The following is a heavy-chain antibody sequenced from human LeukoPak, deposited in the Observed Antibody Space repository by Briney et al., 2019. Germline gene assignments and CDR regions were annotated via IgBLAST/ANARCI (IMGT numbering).Heavy chain of an antibody. CDR2: IDHSGST. J-gene: IGHJ4*02. CDR1: GGSFSGYY. D-gene: IGHD2-2*01. V-gene: IGHV4-34*01. CDR3: ARGHVGYCSSTSCYEFDY. Sequence: SETLSLTCAVYGGSFSGYYWSWIRQPPGKGLEWIGEIDHSGSTNYNPSLKSRVTISVDTSKNQFSLKLSSVTAADTAVYYCARGHVGYCSSTSCYEFDYWGQGTLVTVSP.